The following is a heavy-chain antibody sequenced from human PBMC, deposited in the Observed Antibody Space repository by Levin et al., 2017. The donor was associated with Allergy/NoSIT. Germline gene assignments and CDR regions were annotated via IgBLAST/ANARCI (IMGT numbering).Heavy chain of an antibody. D-gene: IGHD6-19*01. J-gene: IGHJ4*02. CDR2: VYYSGST. Sequence: GSLRLSCTVSGDSISSSNYYWGWIRQPPGKGLEWIGSVYYSGSTFYNPSLKSRVTISGDTSKNQFSLNLSSVTAADTAVYYCARHSRTMAVAGTIDCWGQGTLVTVSS. CDR3: ARHSRTMAVAGTIDC. V-gene: IGHV4-39*01. CDR1: GDSISSSNYY.